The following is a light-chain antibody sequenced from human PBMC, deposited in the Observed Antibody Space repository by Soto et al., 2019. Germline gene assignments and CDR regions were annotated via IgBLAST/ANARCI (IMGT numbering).Light chain of an antibody. Sequence: QSALTQPASVSGSPGQSITISCTGTSSDVGSYNLVSWYQQHPGKAPKLMISEVSKRPSGISDRFSGSKSGSTASLTISGLQAEDEADYYCCSYAGTSTHTVFGGGTQLTGL. J-gene: IGLJ7*01. CDR2: EVS. CDR1: SSDVGSYNL. CDR3: CSYAGTSTHTV. V-gene: IGLV2-23*02.